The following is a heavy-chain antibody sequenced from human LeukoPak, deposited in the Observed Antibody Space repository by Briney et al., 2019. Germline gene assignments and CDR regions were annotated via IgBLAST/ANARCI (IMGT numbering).Heavy chain of an antibody. CDR1: GFTFSSYE. V-gene: IGHV3-48*03. J-gene: IGHJ3*02. CDR3: AREAFDAFDI. Sequence: GGSLRLSCAASGFTFSSYEMNWVRQAPGKGLEWVSYISSGGTIYYADSVRGRITISRDNAKNSLYLQMNSLRAEDTAVYYCAREAFDAFDIWGQGTVVTVSS. CDR2: ISSGGTI.